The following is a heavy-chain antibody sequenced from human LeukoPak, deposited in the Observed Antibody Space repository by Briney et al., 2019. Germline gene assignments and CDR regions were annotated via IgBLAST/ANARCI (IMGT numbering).Heavy chain of an antibody. V-gene: IGHV4-61*02. D-gene: IGHD3-22*01. CDR2: IYTSGST. J-gene: IGHJ4*02. CDR1: GGSISSGSYY. Sequence: SQTLSLTCTVSGGSISSGSYYWSWIRQPAGKGLEWIGRIYTSGSTNYNPSLKSRVTISVDTSKNQFSLKLSSVTAADTAVFYCARVVEDYYDSSGYYYYFDYWGQGTLVTVSS. CDR3: ARVVEDYYDSSGYYYYFDY.